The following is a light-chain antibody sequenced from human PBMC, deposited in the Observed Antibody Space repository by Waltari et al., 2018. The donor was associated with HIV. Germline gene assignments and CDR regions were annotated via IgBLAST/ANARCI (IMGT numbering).Light chain of an antibody. V-gene: IGLV1-44*01. CDR1: SSNIGSNT. Sequence: QSVLTQPPSAFGSPGQRVIISCSGSSSNIGSNTVNWYQQLPGTAPRLLIFNNNQRPSGVPDRFAGSKSGTSASLAISWLQSEDEADYYCATWDGRLNGPVFGGRTKLTVL. J-gene: IGLJ2*01. CDR2: NNN. CDR3: ATWDGRLNGPV.